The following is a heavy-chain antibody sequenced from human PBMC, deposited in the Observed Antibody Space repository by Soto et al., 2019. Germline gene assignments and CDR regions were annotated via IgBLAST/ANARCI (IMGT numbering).Heavy chain of an antibody. CDR3: GRAPGGTGIVDY. Sequence: GGSLRLSCTASGFTFSSYWMQWVRQAPGKGLVWVSRINSEGTTTTYADSVKGRFTISRGNAKNTLFLQMNSLRAEDTAVYYCGRAPGGTGIVDYWGLGTLVTVSS. J-gene: IGHJ4*02. V-gene: IGHV3-74*01. CDR1: GFTFSSYW. CDR2: INSEGTTT. D-gene: IGHD7-27*01.